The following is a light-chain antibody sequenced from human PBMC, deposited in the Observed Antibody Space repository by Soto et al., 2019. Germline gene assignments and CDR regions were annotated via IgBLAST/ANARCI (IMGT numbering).Light chain of an antibody. CDR2: WAS. Sequence: DIVMTQSPDSLTVSLGERATINCKSSQSVLYNSNSKNYLAWYQQKPGQHPKLLIYWASTRESGVPDRFSGSGSGADFTLTISSLQAEDLAVYYCQQYYSTPLTFGGGTKVEIK. CDR1: QSVLYNSNSKNY. CDR3: QQYYSTPLT. J-gene: IGKJ4*01. V-gene: IGKV4-1*01.